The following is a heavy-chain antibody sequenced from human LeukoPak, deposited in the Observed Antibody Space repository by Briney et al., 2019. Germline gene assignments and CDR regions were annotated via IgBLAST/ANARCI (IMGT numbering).Heavy chain of an antibody. V-gene: IGHV1-8*01. CDR2: MNPNSGNT. Sequence: GASVKVSCKASGYTFTSYDINWVRQATGQGLEWMGWMNPNSGNTGYAQKFQGRVTMTRNTSISTAYMELSSLRSEDTAVYYRARARRAARPPFYYYYYMDVWGKGTTVTVSS. J-gene: IGHJ6*03. D-gene: IGHD6-6*01. CDR1: GYTFTSYD. CDR3: ARARRAARPPFYYYYYMDV.